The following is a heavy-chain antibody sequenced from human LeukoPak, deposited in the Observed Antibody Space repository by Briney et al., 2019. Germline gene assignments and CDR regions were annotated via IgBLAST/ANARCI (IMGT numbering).Heavy chain of an antibody. J-gene: IGHJ4*02. Sequence: PETLSLTCAVYGGSFSGYYWSWIRQPPGKGLEWIGEINHSGSTNYNPSLKSRVTISVDTSKNQFSLKLSSVTAADTAVYYCARGYSSSSSPLDYWGQGTLVTVSS. CDR1: GGSFSGYY. CDR3: ARGYSSSSSPLDY. D-gene: IGHD6-13*01. CDR2: INHSGST. V-gene: IGHV4-34*01.